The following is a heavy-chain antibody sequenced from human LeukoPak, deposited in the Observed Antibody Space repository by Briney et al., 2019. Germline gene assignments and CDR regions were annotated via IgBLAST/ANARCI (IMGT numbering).Heavy chain of an antibody. CDR1: GFTFSAYT. CDR2: VSNSGDST. J-gene: IGHJ6*03. V-gene: IGHV3-23*01. Sequence: PGGSLRLSCVASGFTFSAYTMRWVRQAPGKGLEWVSSVSNSGDSTYYADSVKGRFTISRDNSKNTLYLQMNSLRAEDTAVYYCAKDKYNFWSGSNYYYMDVWGKGTTVTVSS. CDR3: AKDKYNFWSGSNYYYMDV. D-gene: IGHD3-3*01.